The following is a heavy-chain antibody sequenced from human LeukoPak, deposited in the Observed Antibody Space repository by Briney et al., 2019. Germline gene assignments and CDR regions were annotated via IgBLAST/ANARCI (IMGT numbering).Heavy chain of an antibody. CDR3: ARDGYYYDSSGHQPRWTDWYFDL. D-gene: IGHD3-22*01. CDR1: GFTFSSYA. CDR2: ISYDGSNK. Sequence: GGSLRLSCAASGFTFSSYAMHWVRQAPGKGLEWVAVISYDGSNKYYADSVKGRFTISRDNSKNTLYLQMNSLRAEDTAVYYCARDGYYYDSSGHQPRWTDWYFDLWGRGTLVTVSS. V-gene: IGHV3-30-3*01. J-gene: IGHJ2*01.